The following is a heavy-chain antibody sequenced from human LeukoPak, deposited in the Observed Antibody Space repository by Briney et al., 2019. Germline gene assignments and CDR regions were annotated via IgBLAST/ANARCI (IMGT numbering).Heavy chain of an antibody. CDR3: AKRGVVIRVILVGFHKEAYYFDS. Sequence: GGSLRLSCAVSGISLSNYGMSWVRQAPGKGLEWVAGISGSGGSTNYADSVKGRFTIYRDNPKNTLYLQMSRLRAEDTAVYFCAKRGVVIRVILVGFHKEAYYFDSWGQGALVTVSS. V-gene: IGHV3-23*01. CDR2: ISGSGGST. D-gene: IGHD3-22*01. CDR1: GISLSNYG. J-gene: IGHJ4*02.